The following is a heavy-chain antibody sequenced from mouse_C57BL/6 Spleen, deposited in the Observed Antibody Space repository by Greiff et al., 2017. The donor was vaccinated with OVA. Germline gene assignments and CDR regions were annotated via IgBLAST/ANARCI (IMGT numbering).Heavy chain of an antibody. CDR1: GYSFTGYF. Sequence: VQLQQSGPELVKPGDSVKISCKASGYSFTGYFMNWVMQSHGKSLEWIGRINPYNGDTFYNQKFKGKATLTVDKSSSTAHMELRSLTSEDSAVYYCARNGYSYWYFDVWGTGTTVTVSS. J-gene: IGHJ1*03. CDR3: ARNGYSYWYFDV. V-gene: IGHV1-20*01. D-gene: IGHD2-3*01. CDR2: INPYNGDT.